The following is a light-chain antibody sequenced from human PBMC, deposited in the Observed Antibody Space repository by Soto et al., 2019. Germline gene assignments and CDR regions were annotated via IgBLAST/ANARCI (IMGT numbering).Light chain of an antibody. CDR1: SSDVGGYNY. CDR3: SSYTTSTTRV. CDR2: EVS. J-gene: IGLJ3*02. V-gene: IGLV2-14*01. Sequence: QSALTQPASVSGSPGQSITISCTGTSSDVGGYNYVSWYQQHPGKAPKLMIYEVSNRPSGVSSRFSGSKSGNTASLTISGLQAEDEADYYCSSYTTSTTRVFGGGNKLTVL.